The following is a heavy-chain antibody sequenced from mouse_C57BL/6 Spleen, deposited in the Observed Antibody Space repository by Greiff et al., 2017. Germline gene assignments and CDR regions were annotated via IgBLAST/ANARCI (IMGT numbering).Heavy chain of an antibody. J-gene: IGHJ3*01. CDR1: GYSITSGYD. D-gene: IGHD3-2*02. CDR3: AREGSQATFAY. CDR2: ISYSGST. V-gene: IGHV3-1*01. Sequence: VQLQQSGPGMVKPSQSLSLTCTVTGYSITSGYDWHWIRHFPGNKLEWMGYISYSGSTNYNPSLKSRISITHDTSKNHFFLKLNSVTTEDTATYYCAREGSQATFAYWGQGTLVTVSA.